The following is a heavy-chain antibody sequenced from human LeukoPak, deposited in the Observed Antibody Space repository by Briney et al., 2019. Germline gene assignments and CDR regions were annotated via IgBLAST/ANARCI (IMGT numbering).Heavy chain of an antibody. V-gene: IGHV2-5*02. CDR3: AHRSSSWYCFDF. J-gene: IGHJ4*02. CDR2: TYWDDEK. D-gene: IGHD6-13*01. CDR1: GFSFSTSGVS. Sequence: SGPTLAKPTQTLTLTCTFTGFSFSTSGVSVGWIRQPPGKALEWLALTYWDDEKRYSPSLKSRLTITKDTSKNQVVLTVTDMDPVDTATYYCAHRSSSWYCFDFWGQGTLVTVSS.